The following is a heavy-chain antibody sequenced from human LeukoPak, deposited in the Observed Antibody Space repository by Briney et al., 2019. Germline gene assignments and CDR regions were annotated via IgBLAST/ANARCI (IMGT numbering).Heavy chain of an antibody. V-gene: IGHV6-1*01. CDR3: ARDRPFDLAVAGIDY. Sequence: SQTLSLTCAISGDSVSSNSAAWNWIRQSPSRGLEWLGRTYYRSKWYNDYAVSAKSRITINPGTSKNQFSLQLNSVTPEDTAVYYCARDRPFDLAVAGIDYWGQGTLVTVSS. CDR1: GDSVSSNSAA. CDR2: TYYRSKWYN. D-gene: IGHD6-19*01. J-gene: IGHJ4*02.